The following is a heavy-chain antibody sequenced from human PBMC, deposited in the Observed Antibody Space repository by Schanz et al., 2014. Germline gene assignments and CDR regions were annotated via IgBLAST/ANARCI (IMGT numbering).Heavy chain of an antibody. D-gene: IGHD2-2*01. CDR3: ARGRVVPAAPEFDY. CDR2: IYYSGST. J-gene: IGHJ4*02. CDR1: GDSISSTSYY. V-gene: IGHV4-61*05. Sequence: QLQMQESGPGLVKPSETLSLTCSVSGDSISSTSYYWGWIRQPPGKGLEWIGYIYYSGSTTYNPSLKSRVTISVDTSKKQFSLNLSSVTAADTAVYYCARGRVVPAAPEFDYWGQGILVTVSS.